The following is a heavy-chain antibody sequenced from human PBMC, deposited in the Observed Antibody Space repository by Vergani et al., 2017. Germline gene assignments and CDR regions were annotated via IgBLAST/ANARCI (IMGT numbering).Heavy chain of an antibody. V-gene: IGHV3-23*01. Sequence: EVQLLESGGGLVQPGGSLRLSCAASGFTFSSYDMHWVRQATGKGLEWVSAISGSGGSTYYADSVKGRFTISRDNSKNTLYLQMNSLRAEDTAVYYCARDGMLYEYYYYGMDVWGQGTTVTVSS. J-gene: IGHJ6*02. CDR3: ARDGMLYEYYYYGMDV. CDR2: ISGSGGST. CDR1: GFTFSSYD. D-gene: IGHD2-8*01.